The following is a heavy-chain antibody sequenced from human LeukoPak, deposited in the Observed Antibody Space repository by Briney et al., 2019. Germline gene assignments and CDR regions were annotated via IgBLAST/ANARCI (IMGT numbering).Heavy chain of an antibody. CDR1: GYTFTGYY. Sequence: ASVKVSCKASGYTFTGYYMHWVRQAPGQGLEWMGRINPNSGGTNYAQKFQGRVTMTRDTSISTAYMELSRLRSDDTAVYYCASASVLWSHGYNGHWFDPWGQGTLVTVSS. CDR2: INPNSGGT. J-gene: IGHJ5*02. D-gene: IGHD5-18*01. CDR3: ASASVLWSHGYNGHWFDP. V-gene: IGHV1-2*06.